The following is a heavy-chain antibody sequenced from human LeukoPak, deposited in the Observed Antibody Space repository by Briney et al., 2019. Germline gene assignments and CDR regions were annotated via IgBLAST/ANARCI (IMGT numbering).Heavy chain of an antibody. CDR3: ARRWIQLWPYFDY. CDR1: GGSISSSSYY. V-gene: IGHV4-39*01. J-gene: IGHJ4*02. CDR2: IYYSGST. D-gene: IGHD5-18*01. Sequence: PSETLSLTCTVSGGSISSSSYYWGWIRQPPGKGLEWIGSIYYSGSTYYNPSLKSRVTISVDTSKNQFSLKLSSVTAADTAVYHCARRWIQLWPYFDYWGQGTLVTVSS.